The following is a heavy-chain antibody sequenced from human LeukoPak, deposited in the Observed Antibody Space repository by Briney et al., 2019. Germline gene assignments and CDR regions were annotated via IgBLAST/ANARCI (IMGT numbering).Heavy chain of an antibody. D-gene: IGHD3-10*01. CDR3: ATKAGSGGGYFDY. CDR1: GFTFSSYA. V-gene: IGHV3-30*01. CDR2: ISYDGSNK. Sequence: GGSLRLSCAASGFTFSSYAMHWVRQAPGKGLEWVAVISYDGSNKYYADSVKGRFTISRDNSKNAVYLQMNSLRPEDTAVYYCATKAGSGGGYFDYWGQGTLVTVSS. J-gene: IGHJ4*02.